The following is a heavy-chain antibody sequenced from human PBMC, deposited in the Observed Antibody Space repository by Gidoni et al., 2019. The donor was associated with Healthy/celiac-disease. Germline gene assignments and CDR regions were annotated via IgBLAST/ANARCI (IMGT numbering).Heavy chain of an antibody. CDR3: ARAQTTVTTHGDLPDY. Sequence: QVQLVQAGAEVKKPGSSVKVSCKASGGTFSTYAISWVRQAPGQGLEWLGGIIPLFVTATYALKFQGRVNITADESTSTAYIALSSLRSEDTAVYYFARAQTTVTTHGDLPDYWGQGTLVTVSS. D-gene: IGHD4-4*01. CDR1: GGTFSTYA. CDR2: IIPLFVTA. V-gene: IGHV1-69*01. J-gene: IGHJ4*02.